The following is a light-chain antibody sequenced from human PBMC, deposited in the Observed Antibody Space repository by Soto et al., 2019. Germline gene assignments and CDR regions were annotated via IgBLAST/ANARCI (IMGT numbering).Light chain of an antibody. CDR3: QQYNSYSLT. V-gene: IGKV1-5*01. CDR1: QTLSSW. J-gene: IGKJ4*01. CDR2: DVS. Sequence: DIQMTQSPSTLSASVGDRVTITCRASQTLSSWLAWYQQKPGKAPKLLIYDVSSLESGVPSRFSGSGSGTEFTLTISSLQTDDFATYYCQQYNSYSLTFGGGTKVDIK.